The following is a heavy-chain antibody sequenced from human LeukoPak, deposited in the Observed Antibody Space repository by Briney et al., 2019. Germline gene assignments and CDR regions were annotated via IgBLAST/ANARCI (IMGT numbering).Heavy chain of an antibody. J-gene: IGHJ4*02. D-gene: IGHD6-19*01. Sequence: GGSLRLSCVASGFIFSSHGMSWVRQAPGKGLEWVSTVTSRSATHYTDSVKGRFITSRDSSKNTPFLQMNSLRAEDTALYYCTTTRPYGTTWAGAFEDWGQGTPVTVSS. CDR3: TTTRPYGTTWAGAFED. CDR2: VTSRSAT. CDR1: GFIFSSHG. V-gene: IGHV3-23*01.